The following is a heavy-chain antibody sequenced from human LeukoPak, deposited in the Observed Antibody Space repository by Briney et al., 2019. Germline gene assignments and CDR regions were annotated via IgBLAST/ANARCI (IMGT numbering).Heavy chain of an antibody. CDR1: GGSFSGYY. CDR3: ARLAPRYCYGSGSYFGSPYYFDY. D-gene: IGHD3-10*01. J-gene: IGHJ4*02. CDR2: INHSGST. V-gene: IGHV4-34*01. Sequence: TSETLSLTCAVYGGSFSGYYWSWIRQPPGKGLEWIGEINHSGSTNYNPSLKSRVTISVDTSKNQFSLKLSSVTAADTAVYYCARLAPRYCYGSGSYFGSPYYFDYWGQGTLVTVSS.